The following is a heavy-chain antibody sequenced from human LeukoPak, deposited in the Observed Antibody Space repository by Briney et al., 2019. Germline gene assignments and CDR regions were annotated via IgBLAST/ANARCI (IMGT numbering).Heavy chain of an antibody. CDR2: MNPNSGNT. V-gene: IGHV1-8*01. D-gene: IGHD2/OR15-2a*01. CDR3: ARILWPSTSNWFDP. J-gene: IGHJ5*02. Sequence: ASVKVSCKAYGYTFTSYDINWVRQVTGQGLEWMGWMNPNSGNTGYAQKFQGRVTMTRNTSISTAYMELSSLRSEDTAVYYCARILWPSTSNWFDPWGQGTLVTVSS. CDR1: GYTFTSYD.